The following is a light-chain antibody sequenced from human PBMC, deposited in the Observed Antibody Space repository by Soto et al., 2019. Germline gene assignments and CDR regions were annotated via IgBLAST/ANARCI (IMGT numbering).Light chain of an antibody. CDR3: QQYGRSPLVT. V-gene: IGKV3-20*01. CDR1: QSVSSSY. J-gene: IGKJ3*01. Sequence: EIVLTQSPGTLPLSPGERATLSCRASQSVSSSYLAWYQQKPGQAPRLLIYGASSRVTGIPNTFSCSGSGTDFTLTISRLEPEDFAVYYCQQYGRSPLVTFGPGTKVDIK. CDR2: GAS.